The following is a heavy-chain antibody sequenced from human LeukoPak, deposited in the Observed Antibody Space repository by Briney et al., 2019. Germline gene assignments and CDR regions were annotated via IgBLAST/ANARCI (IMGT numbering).Heavy chain of an antibody. V-gene: IGHV1-69*04. Sequence: GASVTVSCKASGGTFSSYANSWVRQPPAQGLEWMGRIIPILGIANYAQKFQGRVTITADKSASTAYMELSSLRSEDTAVYYCASHPGIAVAGTEGGDYYYGMDVWGQGTTVTVSS. D-gene: IGHD6-19*01. CDR3: ASHPGIAVAGTEGGDYYYGMDV. CDR2: IIPILGIA. J-gene: IGHJ6*02. CDR1: GGTFSSYA.